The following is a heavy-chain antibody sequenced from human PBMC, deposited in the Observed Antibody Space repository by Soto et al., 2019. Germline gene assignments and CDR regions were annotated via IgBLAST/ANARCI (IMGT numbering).Heavy chain of an antibody. CDR1: GGSITDKW. Sequence: QVRLQESGPGLVKPSGILSLTCAVSGGSITDKWWSWIRQTPGKGLEWIGEIYHSGSTNYNPSLKSRLTMSVDKSKNDFSLKLYSLTAADTAIYYCAREGDHAYSLGYWGQGTLVTVSS. D-gene: IGHD3-16*01. CDR2: IYHSGST. CDR3: AREGDHAYSLGY. V-gene: IGHV4-4*02. J-gene: IGHJ4*02.